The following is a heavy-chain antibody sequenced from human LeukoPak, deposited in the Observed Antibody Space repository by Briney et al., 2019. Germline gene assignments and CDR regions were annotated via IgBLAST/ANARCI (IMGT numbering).Heavy chain of an antibody. V-gene: IGHV4-39*07. J-gene: IGHJ4*02. CDR2: FYNLGST. CDR3: ARDYGVGYFDY. D-gene: IGHD6-13*01. Sequence: SETLSLTCTVSGGSISSSSYYWGWIRQPPGKGLDWIGSFYNLGSTYSNPSLKSRVTISVDTSKNQFSLKLSSVTAADTAVYYCARDYGVGYFDYWGQGTLVTVSS. CDR1: GGSISSSSYY.